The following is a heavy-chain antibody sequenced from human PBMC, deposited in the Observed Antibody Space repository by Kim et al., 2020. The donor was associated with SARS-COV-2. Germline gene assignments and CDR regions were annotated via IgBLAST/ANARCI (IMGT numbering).Heavy chain of an antibody. D-gene: IGHD6-19*01. J-gene: IGHJ4*02. CDR3: AKDGSSGWAAY. Sequence: KGYADSGKGRITISRDNAKNSLYLQMNSLRAEDTALYYCAKDGSSGWAAYWGQGTLVTVSS. CDR2: K. V-gene: IGHV3-9*01.